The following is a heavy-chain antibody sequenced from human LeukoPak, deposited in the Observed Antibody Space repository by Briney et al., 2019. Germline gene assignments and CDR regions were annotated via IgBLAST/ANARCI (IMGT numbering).Heavy chain of an antibody. Sequence: ASVKVSCKASGHTFTGHCFYWVRQAPGQGLEWMGRINPNSGDTNYAQKFQGRVTMTGDTSTSTAYMELSRLGSDDTAVYFCAQDGLGTYTGSDYWGQGTLVTVSS. CDR3: AQDGLGTYTGSDY. V-gene: IGHV1-2*06. CDR2: INPNSGDT. J-gene: IGHJ4*02. CDR1: GHTFTGHC. D-gene: IGHD3-10*01.